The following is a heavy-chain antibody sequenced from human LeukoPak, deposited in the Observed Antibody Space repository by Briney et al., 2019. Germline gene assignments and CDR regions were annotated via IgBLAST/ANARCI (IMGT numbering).Heavy chain of an antibody. CDR3: AKVGSIAARTNDY. V-gene: IGHV3-23*01. CDR2: IRGSGVGT. J-gene: IGHJ4*02. CDR1: GFAFSSYA. D-gene: IGHD6-6*01. Sequence: PGGSLRLSCAASGFAFSSYAMNWVRRAPGKGLEWVSAIRGSGVGTHYADSVKGRFTISRDNSKNTLYLQMSSLRVEDTAIYYCAKVGSIAARTNDYWGQGTLVTVSS.